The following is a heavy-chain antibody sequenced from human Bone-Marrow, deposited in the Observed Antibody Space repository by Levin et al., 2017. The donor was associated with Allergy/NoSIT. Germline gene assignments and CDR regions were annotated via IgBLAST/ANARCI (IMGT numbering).Heavy chain of an antibody. CDR3: AGDGWVRDGYNYRGYFDY. J-gene: IGHJ4*02. D-gene: IGHD5-24*01. CDR1: GFTFSTKW. V-gene: IGHV3-7*01. Sequence: GESLKISCAASGFTFSTKWMSWVRQAPGKGLEWVANIKQDGSEKYYVDSVKGRFTISRDNAKNSLYLQMNSLRAEDTAVYYCAGDGWVRDGYNYRGYFDYWGQGTLVTVSS. CDR2: IKQDGSEK.